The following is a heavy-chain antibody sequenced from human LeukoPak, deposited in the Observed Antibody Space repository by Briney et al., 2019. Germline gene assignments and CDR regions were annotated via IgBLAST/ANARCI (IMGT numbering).Heavy chain of an antibody. J-gene: IGHJ4*02. CDR1: GFTCSSYW. CDR2: INTDGSST. Sequence: PGGALRLSCAASGFTCSSYWMHWVRQAPGKELVWVSRINTDGSSTSYADSVKGRFTISRDNSKNSLFVQMNSLRAEDTAVYFCAKSRSGSANWALQIFDNWGQGTLVTVSS. D-gene: IGHD1-1*01. CDR3: AKSRSGSANWALQIFDN. V-gene: IGHV3-74*01.